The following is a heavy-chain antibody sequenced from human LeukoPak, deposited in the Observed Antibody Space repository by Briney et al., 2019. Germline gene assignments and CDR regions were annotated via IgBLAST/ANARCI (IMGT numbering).Heavy chain of an antibody. CDR1: GFMFGSFS. CDR2: ISSSGSVT. CDR3: ARGQPDSGGHYYSWYFDY. D-gene: IGHD3-22*01. V-gene: IGHV3-21*01. J-gene: IGHJ4*02. Sequence: GGSLRLSCAASGFMFGSFSMNWVRQAPGRGLEWVSSISSSGSVTYYADSVKGRFTVSKDNARNSLHLQMNNLAVEDTATYFCARGQPDSGGHYYSWYFDYWGQGTPATVSS.